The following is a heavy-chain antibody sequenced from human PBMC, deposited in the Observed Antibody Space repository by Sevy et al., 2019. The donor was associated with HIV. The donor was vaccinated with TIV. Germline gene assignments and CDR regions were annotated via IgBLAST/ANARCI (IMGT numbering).Heavy chain of an antibody. CDR2: INPNSGGT. J-gene: IGHJ4*02. D-gene: IGHD3-22*01. CDR1: GYTFTGYY. Sequence: ASVKVSCKASGYTFTGYYMHWVRQAPGQGLEWMGWINPNSGGTNYAQKFQGRVTMTRDTSISTACMELSRLRSDDTAVYYCARPINPYDSSGYSVYWGQGTLVTVSS. CDR3: ARPINPYDSSGYSVY. V-gene: IGHV1-2*02.